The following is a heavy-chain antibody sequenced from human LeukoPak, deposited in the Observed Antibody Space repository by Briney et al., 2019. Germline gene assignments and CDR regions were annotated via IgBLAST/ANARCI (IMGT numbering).Heavy chain of an antibody. V-gene: IGHV1-69*13. CDR2: IIPIFGTA. Sequence: SVKVSCKASGGTFSSYAISWVRQAPGQGLEWMGGIIPIFGTANYAQKFQGRVTITADESTSTAYMELSSLRSEDTAVYYCARGLDTAYGMDAWGQGTTVTVSS. D-gene: IGHD5-18*01. CDR1: GGTFSSYA. J-gene: IGHJ6*02. CDR3: ARGLDTAYGMDA.